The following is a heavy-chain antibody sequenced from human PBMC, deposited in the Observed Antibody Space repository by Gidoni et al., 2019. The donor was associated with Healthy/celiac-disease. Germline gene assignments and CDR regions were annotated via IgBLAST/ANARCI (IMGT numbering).Heavy chain of an antibody. Sequence: QVQLVESGGGVVQPGRSLRLSCAASGFTLRSYGMHWFRKAPGKGLEWVAVISYDGSNKYYADSVKGRLTISRDNSKNTLYLQMNSLRAEDTAVYYCAKDSPSGSYWFWNFDYWGQGTLVTVSS. J-gene: IGHJ4*02. CDR3: AKDSPSGSYWFWNFDY. CDR1: GFTLRSYG. CDR2: ISYDGSNK. D-gene: IGHD1-26*01. V-gene: IGHV3-30*18.